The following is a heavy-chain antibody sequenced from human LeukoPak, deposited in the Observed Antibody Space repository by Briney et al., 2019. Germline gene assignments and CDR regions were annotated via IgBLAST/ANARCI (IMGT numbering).Heavy chain of an antibody. V-gene: IGHV3-9*01. J-gene: IGHJ4*02. D-gene: IGHD2-2*01. Sequence: GGSLRLSCAASGFTFDDYAMHWVRQAPGKGLEWVSGISWNSGSIGYADSVKGRFTISRDNAKNSLYLQMNSLRAEDTALYYCAKGGYDLDYYFDYWGQGILVTVSS. CDR2: ISWNSGSI. CDR3: AKGGYDLDYYFDY. CDR1: GFTFDDYA.